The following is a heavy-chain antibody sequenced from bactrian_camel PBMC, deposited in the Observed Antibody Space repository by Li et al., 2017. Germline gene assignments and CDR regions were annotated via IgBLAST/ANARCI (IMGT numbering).Heavy chain of an antibody. D-gene: IGHD6*01. CDR2: LGISDGAT. Sequence: HVQLVESGGGSVQAGGSLRLSCKTSEHTVATYFIGWFRQAPGKEREGVAALGISDGATYYADSVKGRFTISQDNARNTVELQKNSLKPEDTGMYYCAADPACSRPLSGVLQYNYRGQGTQVTVS. V-gene: IGHV3S63*01. CDR1: EHTVATYF. J-gene: IGHJ4*01. CDR3: AADPACSRPLSGVLQYNY.